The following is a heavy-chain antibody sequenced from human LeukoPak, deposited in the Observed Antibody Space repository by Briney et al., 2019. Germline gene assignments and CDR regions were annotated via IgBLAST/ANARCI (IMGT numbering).Heavy chain of an antibody. J-gene: IGHJ3*02. Sequence: SETLSLTCTVSDGSINGYYWRWIRQPPGKGLDWMGYMYSGGTTNYSPSLKSQVTISEDMSKNQFSLKLTSVTAADTAVYYCARHSGHSSTNDAFDIWGQGTMVIVSS. D-gene: IGHD6-13*01. CDR3: ARHSGHSSTNDAFDI. CDR2: MYSGGTT. V-gene: IGHV4-59*01. CDR1: DGSINGYY.